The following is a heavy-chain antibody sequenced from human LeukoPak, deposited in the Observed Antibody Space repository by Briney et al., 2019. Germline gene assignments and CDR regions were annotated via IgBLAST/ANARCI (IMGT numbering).Heavy chain of an antibody. CDR2: ISGSGGST. J-gene: IGHJ6*03. V-gene: IGHV3-23*01. CDR1: GFTFSSYA. CDR3: AKGAAIQGYYYYMDV. Sequence: PGGSLRLSCAASGFTFSSYAMSWVRQAPGKGLEGCSAISGSGGSTYYADPVKGRSTISSDNSKNPLYLQMNSLRAEDTAVYYCAKGAAIQGYYYYMDVWGKGTTVTVSS. D-gene: IGHD2-2*01.